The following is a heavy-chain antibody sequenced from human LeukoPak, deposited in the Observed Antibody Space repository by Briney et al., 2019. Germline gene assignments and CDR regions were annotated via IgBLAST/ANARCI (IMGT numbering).Heavy chain of an antibody. J-gene: IGHJ4*02. Sequence: GGSLRLSCVASGFTFSTYWMSWVRQAPGKGLEWVANIKQDGGEKYYVNSVKGRFTISRDNAKNPLYLQMNILRAEDTAVYYCARDGRPLDYWGQGTLVTVSS. CDR1: GFTFSTYW. V-gene: IGHV3-7*01. CDR3: ARDGRPLDY. D-gene: IGHD1-1*01. CDR2: IKQDGGEK.